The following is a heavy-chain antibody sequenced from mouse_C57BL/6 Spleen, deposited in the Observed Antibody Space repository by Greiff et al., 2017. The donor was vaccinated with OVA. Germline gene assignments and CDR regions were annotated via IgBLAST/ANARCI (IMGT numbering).Heavy chain of an antibody. CDR3: AREELYYDYYYYAMDY. CDR1: GYTFTSYW. Sequence: QVQLQQPGAELVRPGSSVKLSCKASGYTFTSYWMHWVKQRPIQGLEWIGRIDPNSGGTKYNEKFKSKATLTVDKPSSTAYMQISSLTSEDSAVYYCAREELYYDYYYYAMDYWGQGTSVTVSS. CDR2: IDPNSGGT. D-gene: IGHD2-4*01. J-gene: IGHJ4*01. V-gene: IGHV1-72*01.